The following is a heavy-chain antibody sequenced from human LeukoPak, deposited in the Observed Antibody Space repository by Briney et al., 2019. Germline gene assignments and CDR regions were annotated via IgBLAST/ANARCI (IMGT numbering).Heavy chain of an antibody. CDR2: INHSGST. CDR1: GGSFSGYY. Sequence: SETLSLTCAVYGGSFSGYYWSWIRQPPGKGLEWIGEINHSGSTNYNPSLKSRVTISVDTSKNQFSLKLSSVTAADTAVYYCARRPRYYYDSSGYYSPYYYGMDVWGQGTTVTVSS. J-gene: IGHJ6*02. CDR3: ARRPRYYYDSSGYYSPYYYGMDV. V-gene: IGHV4-34*01. D-gene: IGHD3-22*01.